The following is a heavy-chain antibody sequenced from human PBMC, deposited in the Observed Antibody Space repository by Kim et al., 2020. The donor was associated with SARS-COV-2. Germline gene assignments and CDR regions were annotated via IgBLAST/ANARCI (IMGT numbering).Heavy chain of an antibody. V-gene: IGHV3-15*01. J-gene: IGHJ6*02. D-gene: IGHD3-22*01. CDR2: IKSKGSGGTI. Sequence: GGSLRLSCAASGFTFSDAWMSWVRQAPGKGPEWVGRIKSKGSGGTIDYSAPVKGRFTISRDDSKNMVDLQMNSLKTEDTAVYYCPWLTNFYYNMAVWGQGTTVTVSS. CDR3: PWLTNFYYNMAV. CDR1: GFTFSDAW.